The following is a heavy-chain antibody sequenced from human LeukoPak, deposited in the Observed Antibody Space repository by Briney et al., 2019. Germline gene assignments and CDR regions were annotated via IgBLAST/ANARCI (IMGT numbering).Heavy chain of an antibody. CDR3: ARGGYSYGWYYYYGMDV. CDR1: GGSFSGYY. Sequence: SETLSLTCAVYGGSFSGYYWSWIRQPPGKGLEWIGEINHSGSTNYNPSLKSRVTISVDTSKSQFSLKLSSVTAADTAVYYCARGGYSYGWYYYYGMDVWGQGTTVTVSS. J-gene: IGHJ6*02. V-gene: IGHV4-34*01. CDR2: INHSGST. D-gene: IGHD5-18*01.